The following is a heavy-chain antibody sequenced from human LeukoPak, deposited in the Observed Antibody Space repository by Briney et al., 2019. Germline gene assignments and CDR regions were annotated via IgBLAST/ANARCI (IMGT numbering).Heavy chain of an antibody. D-gene: IGHD3-16*01. CDR3: ARALWTTSDPNDY. J-gene: IGHJ4*02. V-gene: IGHV4-30-4*01. CDR2: IYYSGST. Sequence: SQTLSLTCTVSGGSISSGDYYWSWIRQPPGKGLEWIGYIYYSGSTYYNPSLKSRVTISVDTSKNQFSLKLSSVTAADTAVYYCARALWTTSDPNDYWGQGTLVTVSS. CDR1: GGSISSGDYY.